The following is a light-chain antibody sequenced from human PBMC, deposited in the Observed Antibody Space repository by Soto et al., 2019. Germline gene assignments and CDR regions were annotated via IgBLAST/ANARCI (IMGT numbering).Light chain of an antibody. V-gene: IGKV3-15*01. Sequence: ETVLTQSPDTLSVSPVERATLSCSASQTVGNSLAWYQQKPGQAPSLLLHSASTRATGVPVRFSGSGFGTEFTLTISSLQSEDSAIYYCQQYNHWPPITFGPGTRLENK. CDR3: QQYNHWPPIT. CDR2: SAS. J-gene: IGKJ5*01. CDR1: QTVGNS.